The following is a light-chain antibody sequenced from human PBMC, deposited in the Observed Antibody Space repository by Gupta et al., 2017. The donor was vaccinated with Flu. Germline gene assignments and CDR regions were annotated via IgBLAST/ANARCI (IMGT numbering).Light chain of an antibody. CDR3: QSADSSGTYFVV. CDR2: KDS. Sequence: GDALPKQYAYWYQQKPGQAPVLVIYKDSERPSGIPERFSGSSSGTTVTLTISGVQAEDEADYYCQSADSSGTYFVVFGGGTKLTVL. V-gene: IGLV3-25*03. CDR1: ALPKQY. J-gene: IGLJ2*01.